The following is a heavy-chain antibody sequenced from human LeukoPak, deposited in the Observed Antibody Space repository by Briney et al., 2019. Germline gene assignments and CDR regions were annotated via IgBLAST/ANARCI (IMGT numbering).Heavy chain of an antibody. CDR1: GFISYSAW. J-gene: IGHJ3*02. V-gene: IGHV3-15*01. Sequence: GGFLRLSCTASGFISYSAWMTWVRQAPGKGLEWVGLMKSQADGGASEYAAAVKGRFTISRDNSGNTLILQMNSLQTDDTAVYFCSACEVHGGFDIWGQGTMVTVSS. CDR2: MKSQADGGAS. CDR3: SACEVHGGFDI. D-gene: IGHD3-10*01.